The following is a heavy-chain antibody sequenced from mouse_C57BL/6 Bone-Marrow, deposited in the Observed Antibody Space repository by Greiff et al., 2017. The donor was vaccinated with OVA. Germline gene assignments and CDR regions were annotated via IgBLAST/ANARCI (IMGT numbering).Heavy chain of an antibody. CDR2: IYPGNSDT. Sequence: VQLKQSGTVLARPGASVKMSCKTSGYTFTSYWMHWVKQRPGQGLEWIGAIYPGNSDTSYNQKFKGKAKLTAVTSASTAYMELSSLTNEDSAVYYCTRVHYYYARPPYAMDYWGQGTSVTVSS. CDR3: TRVHYYYARPPYAMDY. V-gene: IGHV1-5*01. D-gene: IGHD1-1*01. CDR1: GYTFTSYW. J-gene: IGHJ4*01.